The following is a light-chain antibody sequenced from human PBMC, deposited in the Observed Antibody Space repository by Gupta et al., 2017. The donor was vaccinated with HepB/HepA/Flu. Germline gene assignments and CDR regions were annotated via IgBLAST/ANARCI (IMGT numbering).Light chain of an antibody. J-gene: IGLJ2*01. V-gene: IGLV1-40*01. Sequence: QSVLTQPPSVSGAPGQRVTISCTGSGSNIGAGYDVHWYEQLPGTAPKLLIYANSDRPSGVPDRFSGSKSGTSASLAITGLQAEDEADYYCQSFDSSLSGYVFGGGTKLTVL. CDR2: ANS. CDR1: GSNIGAGYD. CDR3: QSFDSSLSGYV.